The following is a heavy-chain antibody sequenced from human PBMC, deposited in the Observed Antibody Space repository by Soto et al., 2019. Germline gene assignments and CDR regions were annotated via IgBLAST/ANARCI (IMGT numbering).Heavy chain of an antibody. Sequence: PGGSLRLSCAASGFTFDDYAMHWVRQAPGKGLEWVSGISWNSGSIGYADSVKGRFTISRDNAKNSLYLQMNSLRAEDTALYYCAKLKMVYAIKGAFDIWGQGTMVTVSS. CDR2: ISWNSGSI. V-gene: IGHV3-9*01. J-gene: IGHJ3*02. CDR1: GFTFDDYA. D-gene: IGHD2-8*01. CDR3: AKLKMVYAIKGAFDI.